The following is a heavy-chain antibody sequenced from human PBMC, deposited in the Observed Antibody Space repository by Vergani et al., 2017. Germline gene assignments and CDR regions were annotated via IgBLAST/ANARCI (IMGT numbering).Heavy chain of an antibody. D-gene: IGHD6-19*01. CDR1: GDSVSSNSAA. J-gene: IGHJ3*02. CDR2: TYYRSKWYN. V-gene: IGHV6-1*01. Sequence: QVQLQQSGPGLVKPSQTLSLTCAISGDSVSSNSAAWNWIRQSPSRGLEWLGRTYYRSKWYNDYAVSVKSRITINPDTSKNQFSLQLNSVTPEDTAVYYCARERPGQWLVGVFFRDAFDIWGQGTMVTVSS. CDR3: ARERPGQWLVGVFFRDAFDI.